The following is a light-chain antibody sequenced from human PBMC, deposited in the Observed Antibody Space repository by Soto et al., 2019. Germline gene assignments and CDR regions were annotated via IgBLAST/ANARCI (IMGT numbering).Light chain of an antibody. CDR3: QQHYTYWWT. V-gene: IGKV1-5*01. J-gene: IGKJ1*01. Sequence: DIQMTQSPSTLSASVGDRVTITCRASQSISGYLAWYQQKPGEAPKLLIYDGSTLESGVPSRFSGSGSETQFTLTISGLQPEDFVTYYCQQHYTYWWTFGQGTKVEI. CDR1: QSISGY. CDR2: DGS.